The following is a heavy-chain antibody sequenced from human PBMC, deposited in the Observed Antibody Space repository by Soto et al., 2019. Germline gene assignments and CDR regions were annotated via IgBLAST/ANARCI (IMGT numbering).Heavy chain of an antibody. V-gene: IGHV3-30*18. CDR1: GFTFNNYG. CDR3: SKETSSSSLDY. D-gene: IGHD6-6*01. CDR2: ISYDGNNK. J-gene: IGHJ4*02. Sequence: QVQLVESGGGVVQPGRSLRLSCAASGFTFNNYGMHWVRQAPGKGLEWVAVISYDGNNKYYADSVKGRFTISRDNSKNTLFLQMNSLRAADTAVYYCSKETSSSSLDYWGQGTLVTVSS.